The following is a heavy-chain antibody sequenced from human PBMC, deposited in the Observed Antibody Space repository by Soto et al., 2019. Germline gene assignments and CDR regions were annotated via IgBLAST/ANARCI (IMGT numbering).Heavy chain of an antibody. J-gene: IGHJ6*02. CDR3: ARAARPGAYYYGMDV. CDR2: INPNSGGT. CDR1: GYTFTGYY. V-gene: IGHV1-2*04. D-gene: IGHD6-6*01. Sequence: ASVKVSCKASGYTFTGYYMHWVRQAPGQGLERMGWINPNSGGTNYAQKFQGWVTMTRDTSISTAYMELSRLRSDDTAMYYCARAARPGAYYYGMDVWGQGTTVTVSS.